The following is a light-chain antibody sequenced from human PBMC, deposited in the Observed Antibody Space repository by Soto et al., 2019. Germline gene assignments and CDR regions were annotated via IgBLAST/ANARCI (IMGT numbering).Light chain of an antibody. CDR1: QSVNSN. CDR2: GAS. J-gene: IGKJ2*01. Sequence: IVMTQSPATLSVSPGERATLSCRASQSVNSNLVWYQQKPGQAPRLLIYGASTRATGIPARFSGSGSGTDFTLTISSLQSEDFAVYYCQQYKNWPPVTFGQGTKLEIK. CDR3: QQYKNWPPVT. V-gene: IGKV3-15*01.